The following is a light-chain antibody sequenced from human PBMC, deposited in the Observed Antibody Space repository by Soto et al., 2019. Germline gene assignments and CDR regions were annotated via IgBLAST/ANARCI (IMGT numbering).Light chain of an antibody. J-gene: IGLJ1*01. V-gene: IGLV2-14*01. CDR3: SSYTRATALV. CDR2: EVT. Sequence: QSVLTQPASVSASPGQSIIISCTGGTSDIGTYDYVSWYRQPPGKAPQLMIYEVTNRPSGVSDRFSGSKSGSTASLTISRPQAEDEAIYSSSSYTRATALVFGPGPQVPVL. CDR1: TSDIGTYDY.